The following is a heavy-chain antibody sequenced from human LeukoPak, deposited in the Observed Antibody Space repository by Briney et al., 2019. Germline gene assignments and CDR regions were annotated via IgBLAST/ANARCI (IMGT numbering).Heavy chain of an antibody. CDR2: ISGSGGST. V-gene: IGHV3-23*01. Sequence: GGSLRLSCAASGFTFSSYAMSWVRQAPGKGLEWVSAISGSGGSTYYADSVKGRFTISRDNAKNSLYLQMNSLRAEDTAVYYCARSVDYFDYWGQGTLVTVSS. D-gene: IGHD4-23*01. CDR1: GFTFSSYA. J-gene: IGHJ4*02. CDR3: ARSVDYFDY.